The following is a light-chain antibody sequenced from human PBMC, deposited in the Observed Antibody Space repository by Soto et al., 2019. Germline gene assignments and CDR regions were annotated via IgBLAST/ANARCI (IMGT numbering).Light chain of an antibody. Sequence: QSALTQPASVSGSPGQSITISCTXTXSXVXGYNYVSWYQQHPGKAPKLMIYEVSNRPSGVSNRFSGSKSGNTASLTISGLQAEDEADYYCSSYTSSSTRVFGGGTQLTVL. V-gene: IGLV2-14*01. CDR1: XSXVXGYNY. CDR2: EVS. J-gene: IGLJ3*02. CDR3: SSYTSSSTRV.